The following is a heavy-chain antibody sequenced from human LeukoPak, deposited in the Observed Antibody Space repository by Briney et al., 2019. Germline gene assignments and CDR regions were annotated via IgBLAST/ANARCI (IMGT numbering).Heavy chain of an antibody. CDR2: ISYHGTNK. CDR3: AKGLGYGYEFDY. V-gene: IGHV3-30*18. CDR1: GFTFSSYG. Sequence: GGSLRLSCAASGFTFSSYGMHWVRQAPGKGLEGVAVISYHGTNKYYADSVKGRFTISRDDSKNTLYLQMNSLRTEDSAVYFCAKGLGYGYEFDYWGQGTLVTVSS. D-gene: IGHD5-12*01. J-gene: IGHJ4*02.